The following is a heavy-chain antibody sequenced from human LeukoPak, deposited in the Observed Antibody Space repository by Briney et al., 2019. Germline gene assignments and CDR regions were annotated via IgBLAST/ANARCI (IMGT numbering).Heavy chain of an antibody. CDR1: GGSISSYY. D-gene: IGHD6-6*01. CDR3: ARGSKGDYGDF. V-gene: IGHV4-59*01. Sequence: SETLSLTCTVSGGSISSYYWSWIRQPPGKGLERIGYIYYSGSTNYNPSLKSRVTISVDTSKNQFSLKLSSVTAADTAVYYCARGSKGDYGDFWGQGTLVTVSS. CDR2: IYYSGST. J-gene: IGHJ4*02.